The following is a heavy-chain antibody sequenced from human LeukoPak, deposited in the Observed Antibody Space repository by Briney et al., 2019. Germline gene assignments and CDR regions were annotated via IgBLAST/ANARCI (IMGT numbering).Heavy chain of an antibody. CDR3: AKDRRQISVATTFDS. Sequence: GGSLRLSCAASGFTFSSYAMTWVRQAPGKGLEWVSAITASGDDSYYADSVKGRFAISRDNSKNTFYLQMISLRAEDTAIYYCAKDRRQISVATTFDSWGQGTLATVSS. J-gene: IGHJ4*02. CDR2: ITASGDDS. CDR1: GFTFSSYA. D-gene: IGHD5-12*01. V-gene: IGHV3-23*01.